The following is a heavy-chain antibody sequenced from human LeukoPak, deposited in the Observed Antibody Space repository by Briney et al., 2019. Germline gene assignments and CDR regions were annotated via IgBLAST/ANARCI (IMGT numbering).Heavy chain of an antibody. CDR2: IYSSGST. J-gene: IGHJ4*02. Sequence: PSETLSLTCTVSNGAMTNNYWSWIRQPPGKGLEWIGYIYSSGSTIYNPSLKSRVTISIDTSKNQFSLKLISVTAEDTAVYYCAGDWNWGQGTLVTVSS. CDR1: NGAMTNNY. CDR3: AGDWN. V-gene: IGHV4-59*01. D-gene: IGHD3-3*01.